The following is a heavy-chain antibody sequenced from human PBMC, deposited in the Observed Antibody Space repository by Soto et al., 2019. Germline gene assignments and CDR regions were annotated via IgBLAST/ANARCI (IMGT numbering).Heavy chain of an antibody. CDR2: INAGNGNT. J-gene: IGHJ4*02. CDR3: ARGNGVAGTGFDY. V-gene: IGHV1-3*01. Sequence: ASVKVSCKASGYTFTSYAMHWVRQAPGQRLEWMGWINAGNGNTKYSQKLQGRVTITRDTSASTAYMELSSLRSEDTAVYYCARGNGVAGTGFDYWGQGTLVTVSS. CDR1: GYTFTSYA. D-gene: IGHD6-19*01.